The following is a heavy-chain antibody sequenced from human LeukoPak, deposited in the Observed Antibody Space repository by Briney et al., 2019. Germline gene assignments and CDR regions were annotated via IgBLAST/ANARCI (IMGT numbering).Heavy chain of an antibody. V-gene: IGHV1-8*03. D-gene: IGHD3-10*01. CDR1: GYTFSTLF. CDR3: ARHEHPVGAIYYYGSGNPLVAFDI. Sequence: GGSVKGSCQASGYTFSTLFINWGRQATRQRVGWVGWINPNSGARGYAQKFQGRVTITRDTSISTAYMELSSLRSEDTAMYYCARHEHPVGAIYYYGSGNPLVAFDIWGQGTMVTVSS. J-gene: IGHJ3*02. CDR2: INPNSGAR.